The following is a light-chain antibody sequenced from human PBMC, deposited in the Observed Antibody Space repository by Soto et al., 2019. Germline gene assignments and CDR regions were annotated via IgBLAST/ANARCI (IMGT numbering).Light chain of an antibody. CDR2: RAS. CDR1: QSISNS. V-gene: IGKV1-5*03. Sequence: DIQMTQSPSTLSASVGDRVTITCRASQSISNSLAWYQQKPGKAPKLLIYRASSLESGVPSRFSGSGSGTEFTLTISCLQPDDFATYYCQQYHSYSYTFGQGTKLEIK. CDR3: QQYHSYSYT. J-gene: IGKJ2*01.